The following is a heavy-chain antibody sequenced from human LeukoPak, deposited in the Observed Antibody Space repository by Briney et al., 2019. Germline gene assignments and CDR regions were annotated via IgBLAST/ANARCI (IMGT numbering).Heavy chain of an antibody. CDR2: IYSDNT. Sequence: GGSLRLSWTVSGFTVSSNSMSWVRHAPGDGLGWVSFIYSDNTHYSRSVKGRFTISRDNSKNTLYLQMTSLRAEDTAVYYCARRAAAYSHPYDYWGQGTLATVSS. CDR3: ARRAAAYSHPYDY. D-gene: IGHD2-15*01. CDR1: GFTVSSNS. V-gene: IGHV3-53*01. J-gene: IGHJ4*02.